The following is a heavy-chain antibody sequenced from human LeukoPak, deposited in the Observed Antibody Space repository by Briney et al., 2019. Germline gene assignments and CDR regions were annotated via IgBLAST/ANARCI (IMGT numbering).Heavy chain of an antibody. D-gene: IGHD6-6*01. J-gene: IGHJ5*02. Sequence: SETLSLTCTVSGGSISSYYWSWIRQPPGKGLEWIGYIYYSGTTNYNPSLKSRVTISKDPSKNQISLKLTSVTHADTAVYYCARGSNWFDPWGQGILVTVSS. CDR2: IYYSGTT. V-gene: IGHV4-59*01. CDR1: GGSISSYY. CDR3: ARGSNWFDP.